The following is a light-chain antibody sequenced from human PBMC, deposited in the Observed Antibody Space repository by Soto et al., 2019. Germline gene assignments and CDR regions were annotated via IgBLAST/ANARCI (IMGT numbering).Light chain of an antibody. CDR2: DVT. Sequence: QSALTQPASVSGSPGQSITIFCTGTSSDVGGYNYVSWYQQRPGKPPKLMIYDVTNRPSGVSNRFSVSKSGSTASLTISGLQDEDEGDYYCSSYTNRNTVVFGGGTKLTVL. V-gene: IGLV2-14*03. CDR1: SSDVGGYNY. CDR3: SSYTNRNTVV. J-gene: IGLJ2*01.